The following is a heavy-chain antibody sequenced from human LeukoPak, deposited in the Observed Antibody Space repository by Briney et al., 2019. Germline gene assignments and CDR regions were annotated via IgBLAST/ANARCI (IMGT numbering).Heavy chain of an antibody. Sequence: PSVKVSCKASGYTFTSYCMHWVRQAPGHAREWMGWVNPNSGGANTAQKFQGRDTISRDTSISTAYTELRRLRSDGTAVYYCARNEITASGDYWGQGTLVT. CDR1: GYTFTSYC. D-gene: IGHD6-13*01. CDR2: VNPNSGGA. CDR3: ARNEITASGDY. J-gene: IGHJ4*02. V-gene: IGHV1-2*02.